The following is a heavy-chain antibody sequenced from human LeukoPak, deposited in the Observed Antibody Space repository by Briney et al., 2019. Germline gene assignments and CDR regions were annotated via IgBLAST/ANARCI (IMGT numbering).Heavy chain of an antibody. Sequence: SETLSLTCTVSGGSISSYYWSWIRQPPGKGLEWTGYIYTSGSTNYNPSLKSRVTISVDTSKNQFSLKLSSVTAADTAVYYCAMVPDNWFDPWGQGTLVTVSS. D-gene: IGHD2-15*01. CDR3: AMVPDNWFDP. J-gene: IGHJ5*02. V-gene: IGHV4-4*09. CDR1: GGSISSYY. CDR2: IYTSGST.